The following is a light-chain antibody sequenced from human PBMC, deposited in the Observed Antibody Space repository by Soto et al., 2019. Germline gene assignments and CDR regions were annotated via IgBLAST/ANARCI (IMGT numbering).Light chain of an antibody. CDR2: EVS. CDR3: SSQTASATVL. J-gene: IGLJ2*01. Sequence: QSVLTQPPSASGTPGQRVTISCSGTSSDVGAYNFVSWYQQFPGKAPKLMIYEVSNRPSGVSDRFSGSKSGNTASLIISGLRPEDEADYYCSSQTASATVLFGGGTKLTVL. CDR1: SSDVGAYNF. V-gene: IGLV2-14*01.